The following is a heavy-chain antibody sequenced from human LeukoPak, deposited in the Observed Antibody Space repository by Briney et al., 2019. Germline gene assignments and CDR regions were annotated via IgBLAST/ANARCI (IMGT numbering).Heavy chain of an antibody. V-gene: IGHV4-59*01. CDR3: ARVAEYSSSYPFDY. CDR2: IYYSGST. CDR1: GGSISSYY. Sequence: SETLSLTCTVSGGSISSYYWSWIRQPPGKGLEWIGYIYYSGSTNYNPSLKSRVTISVDTSKNQFSLKLSSVTAADTAVYYCARVAEYSSSYPFDYWGQGILVTVSS. D-gene: IGHD6-13*01. J-gene: IGHJ4*02.